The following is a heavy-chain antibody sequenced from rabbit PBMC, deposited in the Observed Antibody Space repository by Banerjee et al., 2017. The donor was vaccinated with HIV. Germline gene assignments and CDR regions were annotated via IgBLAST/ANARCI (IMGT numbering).Heavy chain of an antibody. CDR1: GVSFSFSSY. J-gene: IGHJ6*01. Sequence: QEQLEESGGGLVKPGASLTLTCTASGVSFSFSSYMCWVRQAPGKGLEWIACIEVGSSDFTYYATWAKGRFTCSKTSSTTVILQMTSLTVADTATYFCARDTGSSFSSYGMDLWGPGTLVTVS. V-gene: IGHV1S45*01. CDR2: IEVGSSDFT. D-gene: IGHD8-1*01. CDR3: ARDTGSSFSSYGMDL.